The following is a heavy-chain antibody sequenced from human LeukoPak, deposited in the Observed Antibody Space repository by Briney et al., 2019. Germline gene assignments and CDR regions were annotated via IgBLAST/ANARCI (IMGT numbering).Heavy chain of an antibody. Sequence: SETLSLTCTVSGGSISSYYWSWFRQPAGKGLEWIGRIYTSGSTNYIPSLKSRVTMSVDTSKNQFSLKLSSVTAADTAVYYCARDHSGWYHRSFSYYYYGMDVWGQGTTVTVSS. CDR1: GGSISSYY. V-gene: IGHV4-4*07. CDR2: IYTSGST. D-gene: IGHD6-19*01. CDR3: ARDHSGWYHRSFSYYYYGMDV. J-gene: IGHJ6*02.